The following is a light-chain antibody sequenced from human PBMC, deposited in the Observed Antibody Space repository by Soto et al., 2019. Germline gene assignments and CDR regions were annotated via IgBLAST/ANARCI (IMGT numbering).Light chain of an antibody. V-gene: IGKV3-11*01. J-gene: IGKJ1*01. CDR3: QQRSNWPT. CDR2: DAS. CDR1: QIVSSY. Sequence: PGERATLSCSSSQIVSSYLAWYQQKPGQAPRLLIYDASNRATGIPARFSGSGSGTDFTLTISSLEPEDFAVYYCQQRSNWPTFGQGTKVEIK.